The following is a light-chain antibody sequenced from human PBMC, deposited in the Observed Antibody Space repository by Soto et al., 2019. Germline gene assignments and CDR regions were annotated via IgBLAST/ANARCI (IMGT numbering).Light chain of an antibody. CDR1: QSVLYSSNNKNY. CDR2: WAS. V-gene: IGKV4-1*01. J-gene: IGKJ1*01. Sequence: DIVLTQSPDSLAVSLGERATINSKSSQSVLYSSNNKNYLAWYQQKPGQPPKLLIYWASTRESGVPDRFSGSRSGTDFTHTISSLQAEDVAVYYCQQYFRPWTFGQGTKVEIK. CDR3: QQYFRPWT.